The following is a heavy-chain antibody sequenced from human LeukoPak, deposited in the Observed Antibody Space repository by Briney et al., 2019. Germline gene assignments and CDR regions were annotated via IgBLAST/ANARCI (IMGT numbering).Heavy chain of an antibody. J-gene: IGHJ4*02. V-gene: IGHV1-18*01. Sequence: ASVKVSCKASGYTFTSYGISWVRQAPGQGLEWTGWISAYNGNTNYAQKLQGRVTMTTDTSTSTAYMELRSLRSDDTAVYYCARGQTRRPVAGTVLHKYWGQGTLVTVSS. D-gene: IGHD6-19*01. CDR1: GYTFTSYG. CDR3: ARGQTRRPVAGTVLHKY. CDR2: ISAYNGNT.